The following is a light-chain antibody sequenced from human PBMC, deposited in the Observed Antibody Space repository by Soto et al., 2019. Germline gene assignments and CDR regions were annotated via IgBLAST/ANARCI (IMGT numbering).Light chain of an antibody. CDR3: MLYMGGGLVV. V-gene: IGLV8-61*01. J-gene: IGLJ2*01. CDR1: SASVSTTYY. CDR2: STN. Sequence: QAVVTQGPSFSVSPGGTGTGTWGLTSASVSTTYYPSWYQQTPGQAPRTLIYSTNIRSSGVPDRFSGSILGNKAALTITGAQADDESDYHCMLYMGGGLVVFGGGTKLTV.